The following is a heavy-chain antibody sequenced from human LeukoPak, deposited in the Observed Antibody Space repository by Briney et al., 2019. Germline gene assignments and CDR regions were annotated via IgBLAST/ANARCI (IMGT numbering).Heavy chain of an antibody. J-gene: IGHJ4*02. CDR1: GFAFRRYW. CDR3: VGLGENY. Sequence: GGSLRLSCAASGFAFRRYWMSWARQASGKGLEWVANIKQDGSEKYYVDSVKGRFTISRDNAKNSLYLQMNSLRAEDTAVYYCVGLGENYWGQGTLVTVSS. V-gene: IGHV3-7*02. D-gene: IGHD3-10*01. CDR2: IKQDGSEK.